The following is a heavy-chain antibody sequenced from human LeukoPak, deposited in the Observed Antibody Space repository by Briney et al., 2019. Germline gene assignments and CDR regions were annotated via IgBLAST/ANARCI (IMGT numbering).Heavy chain of an antibody. V-gene: IGHV3-33*06. CDR3: AKDLGYDSSGYFDY. Sequence: GRSLRLSCAASGFTFSSYGMHWVRQAPGKGLEWVAAIWYDGSNKYYADSVKGRFTISRDNSKNTLYLQMNSLRAEDTAVYYCAKDLGYDSSGYFDYWGQGTLVTVSS. J-gene: IGHJ4*02. D-gene: IGHD3-22*01. CDR1: GFTFSSYG. CDR2: IWYDGSNK.